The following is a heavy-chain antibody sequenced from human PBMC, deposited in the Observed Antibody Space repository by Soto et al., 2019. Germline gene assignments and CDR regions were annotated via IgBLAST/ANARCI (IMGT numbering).Heavy chain of an antibody. Sequence: GGSLRLSCAASGFTFSSYAMHWVRQAPGKGLEWVAVISYDGSNKYYADSVKGRFTISRDNSKNTLYMQMNSLRAEDTAVYYCAKDLGTTVTTASNYYYGMDVWGQGTTVTVSS. V-gene: IGHV3-30-3*01. CDR3: AKDLGTTVTTASNYYYGMDV. J-gene: IGHJ6*02. CDR2: ISYDGSNK. CDR1: GFTFSSYA. D-gene: IGHD4-17*01.